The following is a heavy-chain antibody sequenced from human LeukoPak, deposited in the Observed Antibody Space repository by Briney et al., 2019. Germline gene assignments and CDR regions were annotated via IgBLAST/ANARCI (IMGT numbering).Heavy chain of an antibody. CDR3: ARGTSSTWYDF. J-gene: IGHJ5*01. Sequence: GGSLRLSCAASGFIFSTYAMSWVRQVPGKGLEWVSLINTSGDITYYADSVKGRFTVSRDNSKNTLYLQMNSLRAEDTAVYYCARGTSSTWYDFWGQGTLVTVSS. CDR1: GFIFSTYA. CDR2: INTSGDIT. V-gene: IGHV3-23*01. D-gene: IGHD6-13*01.